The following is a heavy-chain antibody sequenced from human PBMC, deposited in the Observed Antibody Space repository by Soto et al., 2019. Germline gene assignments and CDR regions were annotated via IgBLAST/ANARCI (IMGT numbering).Heavy chain of an antibody. CDR1: GYTFTSYY. D-gene: IGHD2-2*01. Sequence: QVQLVQSGAEVKKPGASVKVSCKASGYTFTSYYMHWVRQAPGQGLEWMGIINPSGGSTSYAQKFQGRVTMTRYTSTSTVYMVLSSLGSEDTAVYYCARGLRSYALVPDYWGQGTLVTVSS. CDR2: INPSGGST. V-gene: IGHV1-46*01. J-gene: IGHJ4*02. CDR3: ARGLRSYALVPDY.